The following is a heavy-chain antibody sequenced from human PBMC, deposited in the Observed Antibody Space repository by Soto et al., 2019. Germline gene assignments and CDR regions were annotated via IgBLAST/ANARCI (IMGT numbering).Heavy chain of an antibody. CDR1: GCTFSSYG. V-gene: IGHV3-30*18. J-gene: IGHJ6*02. D-gene: IGHD3-22*01. CDR3: AKEFQKGPPGYRVVVIYYYYGMDV. Sequence: GGSLRLSCAASGCTFSSYGMHWVRQDPGKGLEWVAVVSYDGSNKYYADSVKGRFTISRDNSKNTLYLQMNSLRAEDTAVYYCAKEFQKGPPGYRVVVIYYYYGMDVWGQGTTVTVSS. CDR2: VSYDGSNK.